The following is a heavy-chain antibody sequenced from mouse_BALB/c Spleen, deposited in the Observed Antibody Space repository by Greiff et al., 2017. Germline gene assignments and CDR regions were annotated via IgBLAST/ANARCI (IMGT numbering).Heavy chain of an antibody. V-gene: IGHV1-5*01. CDR1: GYSFTSYW. D-gene: IGHD2-1*01. CDR2: IYPGNSDT. Sequence: VQLQQSGTVLARPGASVKMSCKASGYSFTSYWMHWVKQRPGQGLEWIGAIYPGNSDTSYNQKFKGKAKLTAVTSASTAYMELSSLTNEDSAVYYCTRRKGNTARYFDYWGQGTTLTVSS. CDR3: TRRKGNTARYFDY. J-gene: IGHJ2*01.